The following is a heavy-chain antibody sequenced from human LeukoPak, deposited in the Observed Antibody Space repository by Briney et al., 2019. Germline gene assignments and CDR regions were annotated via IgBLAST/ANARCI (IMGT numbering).Heavy chain of an antibody. Sequence: SVKVSCKASGGTXSSYAISWVRQAPGQGLEWMGRIIPILGIANYAQKFQGRVTITADKSTSTAYMELSSLRSEDTAVYYCARIAVRPYGVDYWGQGTLVTVSS. D-gene: IGHD4-17*01. J-gene: IGHJ4*02. CDR1: GGTXSSYA. V-gene: IGHV1-69*04. CDR2: IIPILGIA. CDR3: ARIAVRPYGVDY.